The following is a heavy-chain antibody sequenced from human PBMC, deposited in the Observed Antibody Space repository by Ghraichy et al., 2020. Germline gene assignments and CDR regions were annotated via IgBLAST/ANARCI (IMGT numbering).Heavy chain of an antibody. J-gene: IGHJ1*01. CDR1: GFTFSSYW. D-gene: IGHD3-10*01. V-gene: IGHV3-7*01. Sequence: GGSLRLSCAASGFTFSSYWMSWVRKAPAKGLEWVANIKQDGSEKYYVDSVKGRYTISREHAKKSLYLQMNSLRAEDTAVHYCASDFGYFQHWGQGTLVT. CDR2: IKQDGSEK. CDR3: ASDFGYFQH.